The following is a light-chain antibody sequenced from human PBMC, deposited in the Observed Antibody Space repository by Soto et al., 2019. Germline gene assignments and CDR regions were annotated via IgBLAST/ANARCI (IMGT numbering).Light chain of an antibody. J-gene: IGLJ1*01. CDR1: STDVGGYNY. CDR2: EVN. V-gene: IGLV2-8*01. CDR3: SSYLNCNSEV. Sequence: QSALTQPPSASGSPGESVTISCTGTSTDVGGYNYVSWYQRHPGKAPKLIIYEVNKRPSGVPDRFSGSKSGNTASLTVSGLQAEDEADYYCSSYLNCNSEVFGTGTKVTVL.